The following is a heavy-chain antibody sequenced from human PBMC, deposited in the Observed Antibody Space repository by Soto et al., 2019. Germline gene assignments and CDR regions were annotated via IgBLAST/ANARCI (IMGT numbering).Heavy chain of an antibody. CDR2: IYWSGDE. CDR1: GFSLSTSGVG. Sequence: QMTLKESGPTLVKPTQTLTLTCSFSGFSLSTSGVGVGWVRQPPGKALEWLALIYWSGDEHYRPSLKSRLTITKDTSKNQVVLIMTNMDPMDTATYYCARGLASLPVFAFDVWGQGTTVTVS. J-gene: IGHJ3*01. D-gene: IGHD3-3*02. V-gene: IGHV2-5*01. CDR3: ARGLASLPVFAFDV.